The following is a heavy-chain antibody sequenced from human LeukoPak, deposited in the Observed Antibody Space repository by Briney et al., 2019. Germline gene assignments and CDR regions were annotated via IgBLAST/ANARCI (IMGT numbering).Heavy chain of an antibody. D-gene: IGHD6-19*01. CDR2: MSPNSGGT. V-gene: IGHV1-2*02. CDR3: APRRVAADKGFDY. CDR1: GYTFTGYY. Sequence: ASVKVSCKASGYTFTGYYMHWMRQAPGQGPEWMGWMSPNSGGTNYAQKFQGRVTMTRDTSITTAYMELSSLRSDDTAVYYCAPRRVAADKGFDYWGQGTLVTVSS. J-gene: IGHJ4*02.